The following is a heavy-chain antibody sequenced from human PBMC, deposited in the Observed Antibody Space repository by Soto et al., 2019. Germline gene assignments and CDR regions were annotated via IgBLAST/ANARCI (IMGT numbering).Heavy chain of an antibody. CDR3: ARLSYSSGYYGDRFDY. J-gene: IGHJ4*02. CDR2: IYYSGST. D-gene: IGHD6-19*01. V-gene: IGHV4-39*01. CDR1: GGSISSSNHF. Sequence: QLQLQESGPGLVKPSETLSLTCSVSGGSISSSNHFWGWIRQPPGKGLEWIANIYYSGSTYSNPSLKSRLTMSVDTSKNQFSLRLSSVTAADTAVYYCARLSYSSGYYGDRFDYWGLGTLVTVSS.